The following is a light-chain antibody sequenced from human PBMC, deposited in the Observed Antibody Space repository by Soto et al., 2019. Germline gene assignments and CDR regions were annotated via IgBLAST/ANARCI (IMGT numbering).Light chain of an antibody. CDR2: DVT. J-gene: IGLJ1*01. CDR1: SSDVGGYSY. Sequence: ALTQPHSVSGSPGQSVTISCTGTSSDVGGYSYVSWYQQHPGKAPQLIIYDVTERPSGVPDRFSGSKSGNTASLTISGLQAEDEADYYCCSYTGSYSYVFGIGTKVTVL. CDR3: CSYTGSYSYV. V-gene: IGLV2-11*01.